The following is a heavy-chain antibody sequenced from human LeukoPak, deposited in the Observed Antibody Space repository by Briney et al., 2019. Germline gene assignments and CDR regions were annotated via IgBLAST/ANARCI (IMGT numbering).Heavy chain of an antibody. Sequence: PSETLSLTCAVSGGSISSSSDYWGWIRQPPGKGLEWIGSIFYTGSTYYNPSLKSRVAISVDMSKNQFSLKLNSVTAADTAVYYCVRHYSDRSGYNDYWGQGTLVTVSS. J-gene: IGHJ4*02. D-gene: IGHD3-22*01. CDR3: VRHYSDRSGYNDY. CDR2: IFYTGST. V-gene: IGHV4-39*01. CDR1: GGSISSSSDY.